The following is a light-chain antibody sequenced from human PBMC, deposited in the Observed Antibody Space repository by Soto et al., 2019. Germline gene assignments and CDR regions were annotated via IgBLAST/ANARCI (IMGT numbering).Light chain of an antibody. Sequence: EIVLTQSPATLSLSPGERATISCRASQRVSSYLAWYQQKPGQAPRLLIYDASNRATGIPARFSGSGSGTDSTLTIGSLEPEDFAVYYCQQRSNWPTWTFGQGTKV. CDR1: QRVSSY. V-gene: IGKV3-11*01. CDR2: DAS. CDR3: QQRSNWPTWT. J-gene: IGKJ1*01.